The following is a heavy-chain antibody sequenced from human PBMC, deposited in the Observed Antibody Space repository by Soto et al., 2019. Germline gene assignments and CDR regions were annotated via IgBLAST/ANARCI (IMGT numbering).Heavy chain of an antibody. J-gene: IGHJ4*02. CDR3: AREAGYCSSTSCYAGSYFDY. CDR2: ISYDGSNK. D-gene: IGHD2-2*01. V-gene: IGHV3-30-3*01. CDR1: GFTFSSYA. Sequence: GGSLRLSCAASGFTFSSYAMHWVRQAPGKGLEWVAVISYDGSNKYYADSVKGRFTISRDNSKNTLYLQMNSLRAEDTAVYYCAREAGYCSSTSCYAGSYFDYWGQGTLVTVSS.